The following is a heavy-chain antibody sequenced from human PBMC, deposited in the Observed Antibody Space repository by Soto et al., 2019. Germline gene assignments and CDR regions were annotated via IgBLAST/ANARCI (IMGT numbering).Heavy chain of an antibody. D-gene: IGHD6-19*01. CDR2: ISGSGGST. Sequence: PGGSLRLSCAASGFTFSSYAMSWVRQAPGKGLEWVSAISGSGGSTYYADSVKGRFTISRDNSKNTLYLQMNSLRAEDTAVYYCAKNSEVGIAVAGTWLMVYREHRNWFDPWGQGTLVTVSS. J-gene: IGHJ5*02. CDR3: AKNSEVGIAVAGTWLMVYREHRNWFDP. CDR1: GFTFSSYA. V-gene: IGHV3-23*01.